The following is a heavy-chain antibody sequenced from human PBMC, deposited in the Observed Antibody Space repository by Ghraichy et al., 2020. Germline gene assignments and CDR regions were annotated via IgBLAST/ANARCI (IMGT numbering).Heavy chain of an antibody. J-gene: IGHJ4*02. Sequence: SETLSLTCTVSGGSISSYYWSWIRQPPGKGLEWIGYIYYSGSTNYNPSLKSRVTISVDTSKNQFSLKLSSVTAADTAVYYCARHITALYGGPHFDYWGQGTLVTVSS. CDR3: ARHITALYGGPHFDY. V-gene: IGHV4-59*08. CDR2: IYYSGST. D-gene: IGHD4-23*01. CDR1: GGSISSYY.